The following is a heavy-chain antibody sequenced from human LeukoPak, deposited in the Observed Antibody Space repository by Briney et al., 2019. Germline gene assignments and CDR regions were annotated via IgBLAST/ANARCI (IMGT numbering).Heavy chain of an antibody. CDR1: GFTFSSYW. CDR3: AREGNIVVVPAALSYGMDV. V-gene: IGHV3-7*01. J-gene: IGHJ6*02. D-gene: IGHD2-2*01. Sequence: GGSLRLSCAASGFTFSSYWMSWGRQAPGKGLEWVANIKQDGSEKYYVDSVKGRFTISRDNAKNSLYLKMNSLRAEDTAVYYCAREGNIVVVPAALSYGMDVWGQGTTVTVSS. CDR2: IKQDGSEK.